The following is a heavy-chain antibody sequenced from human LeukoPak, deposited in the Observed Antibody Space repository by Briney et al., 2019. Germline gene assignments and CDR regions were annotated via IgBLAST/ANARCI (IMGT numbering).Heavy chain of an antibody. D-gene: IGHD1-20*01. CDR1: GGSISTYY. CDR2: MYTSGST. Sequence: PSETLSLTCTVSGGSISTYYWSWIRQPPGKGLEWVGYMYTSGSTNYNPSLKSRATISVNTINNQFSLKLSSVTDADTAVYYCARLGIPGTDYYYYYMDVWGKGTRVTVFS. V-gene: IGHV4-4*09. J-gene: IGHJ6*03. CDR3: ARLGIPGTDYYYYYMDV.